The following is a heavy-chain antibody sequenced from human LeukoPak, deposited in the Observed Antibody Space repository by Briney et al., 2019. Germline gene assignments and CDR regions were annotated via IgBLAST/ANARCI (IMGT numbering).Heavy chain of an antibody. J-gene: IGHJ4*02. CDR3: VLGGSIAARR. CDR1: GFTFGDYA. CDR2: IRSKAYGGTK. V-gene: IGHV3-49*03. D-gene: IGHD6-6*01. Sequence: GGSLRLSCTASGFTFGDYAMSWFRQAPGKGLEWVGFIRSKAYGGTKEYAASVKGRFTISRDDSKSIAYLQMNSLKTEDTAVYYCVLGGSIAARRWGQGTLVTVSS.